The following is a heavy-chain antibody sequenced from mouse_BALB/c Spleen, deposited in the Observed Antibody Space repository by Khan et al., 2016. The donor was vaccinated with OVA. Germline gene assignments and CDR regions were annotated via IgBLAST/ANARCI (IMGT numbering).Heavy chain of an antibody. CDR2: ISSTGST. Sequence: EVELVESGPGLVKPSQSLSLTCTVTGYSITSDYAWNWIRQFPGNKLEWMGYISSTGSTSYNPSLKSRISITRDTSKHQFFLHLNSVITEDTATYYGARSLYYSDSYAMDYWGQGTSVTVSS. J-gene: IGHJ4*01. D-gene: IGHD2-13*01. CDR3: ARSLYYSDSYAMDY. V-gene: IGHV3-2*02. CDR1: GYSITSDYA.